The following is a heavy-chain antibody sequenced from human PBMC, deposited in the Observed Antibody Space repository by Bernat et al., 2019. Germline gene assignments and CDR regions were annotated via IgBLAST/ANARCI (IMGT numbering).Heavy chain of an antibody. D-gene: IGHD6-13*01. Sequence: EVQLVESGGGLVKPGGSLRLSCAASGFTFSSYSMNWVRQAPGKGLEWVSSISSSSSYIYYADSVKGRFTISRDNAKNSLYLQMNSLRAEDTAVYYCVRDLPGSSSSWTGFDYWGQGTLVTVSS. V-gene: IGHV3-21*01. J-gene: IGHJ4*02. CDR1: GFTFSSYS. CDR3: VRDLPGSSSSWTGFDY. CDR2: ISSSSSYI.